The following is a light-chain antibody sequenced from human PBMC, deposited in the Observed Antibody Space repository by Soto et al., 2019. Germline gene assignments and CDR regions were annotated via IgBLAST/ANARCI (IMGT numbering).Light chain of an antibody. J-gene: IGLJ1*01. CDR3: ATWDDSLHGYV. Sequence: QSVLTQPPSASGTPGQRVTISCSGSNSNIGSNKVNWYQQLPGTAPKLLIYTSNQRPSGVPDRFSGSKSGTSASLAISGLQSEDEADYYCATWDDSLHGYVFGTGTNVTVL. CDR2: TSN. CDR1: NSNIGSNK. V-gene: IGLV1-44*01.